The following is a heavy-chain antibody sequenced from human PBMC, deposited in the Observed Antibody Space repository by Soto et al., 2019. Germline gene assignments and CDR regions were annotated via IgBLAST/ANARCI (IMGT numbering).Heavy chain of an antibody. D-gene: IGHD2-15*01. J-gene: IGHJ6*02. CDR3: ARERRYCSGGTCSDGLDV. Sequence: PSETLSLTCVVTRGSVISGGYSCTCIRQPPWKALELIGFVFDTESTYYNPSLKSRVTISVEKSKNQFSLRLTSMTAADTAVYFCARERRYCSGGTCSDGLDVWGQGTTVTVSS. CDR2: VFDTEST. CDR1: RGSVISGGYS. V-gene: IGHV4-30-2*01.